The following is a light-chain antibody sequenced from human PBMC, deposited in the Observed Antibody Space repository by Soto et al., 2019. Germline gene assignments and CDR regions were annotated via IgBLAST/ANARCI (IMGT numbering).Light chain of an antibody. CDR1: RSISDW. CDR2: DAS. V-gene: IGKV1-5*01. CDR3: QLIT. Sequence: DIQMPQSPSSLSPSVGDRFTITCRASRSISDWLAWYQQKPGKAPELLIFDASNLKSGVPSRFSGSGSGTDFTLTISSLQPEDFATYYCQLITVGQGKRLEIK. J-gene: IGKJ5*01.